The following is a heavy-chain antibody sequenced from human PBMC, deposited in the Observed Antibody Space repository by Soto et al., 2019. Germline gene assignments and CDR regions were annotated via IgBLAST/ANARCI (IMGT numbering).Heavy chain of an antibody. CDR1: GGSISSGDYF. CDR3: ARDTGTYPYYFDS. CDR2: IHHSGST. J-gene: IGHJ4*02. V-gene: IGHV4-30-4*01. D-gene: IGHD1-26*01. Sequence: SETLSLTCTVSGGSISSGDYFWNWIRQSPGKGLEWIGYIHHSGSTYYNPSLKSRLTISVDTSKNQISLKLNSVTAADTAVYYCARDTGTYPYYFDSWGQGTLVTVSS.